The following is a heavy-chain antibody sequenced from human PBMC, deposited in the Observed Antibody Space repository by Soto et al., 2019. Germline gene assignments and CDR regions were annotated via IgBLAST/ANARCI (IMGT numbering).Heavy chain of an antibody. Sequence: SVKVSCKASGGTFSSYAISWVRQAPGQGLEWMGGIIPIFGTANYAQKFQGRVTITADESTSTAYMELSSLRSEDTAVYYCAREGQGDPNLWFGEQNYHYYGMDVWGQGTTVTVSS. CDR3: AREGQGDPNLWFGEQNYHYYGMDV. V-gene: IGHV1-69*13. CDR2: IIPIFGTA. CDR1: GGTFSSYA. D-gene: IGHD3-10*01. J-gene: IGHJ6*02.